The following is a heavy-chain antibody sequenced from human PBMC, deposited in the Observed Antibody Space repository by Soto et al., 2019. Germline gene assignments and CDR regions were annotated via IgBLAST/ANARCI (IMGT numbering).Heavy chain of an antibody. CDR1: GFTFDDYA. Sequence: EVQLVESGGGLVQPGRSLRLSCAASGFTFDDYAMHWVRQAPGKGLEWVSGISWTSGSIGYADSVKGRFTISRDNAKNSRYLQMNSLRAEDTALYYCARYCSGGSCYQLDAFDIWGQGTMVTVSS. D-gene: IGHD2-15*01. CDR3: ARYCSGGSCYQLDAFDI. J-gene: IGHJ3*02. V-gene: IGHV3-9*01. CDR2: ISWTSGSI.